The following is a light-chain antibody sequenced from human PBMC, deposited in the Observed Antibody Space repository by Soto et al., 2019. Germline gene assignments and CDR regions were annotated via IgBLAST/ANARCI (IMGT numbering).Light chain of an antibody. CDR1: SSDVGGYNY. J-gene: IGLJ2*01. Sequence: QSVLTQPPSVSGSPGQSVTISCTGSSSDVGGYNYVSWYQQHPGKAPKLMICEVSKRPSGVPDRFSGSKSGNTASLTVSGLQAEDEADYYCSSYAGSNNFVVFGGGTKLTVL. V-gene: IGLV2-8*01. CDR3: SSYAGSNNFVV. CDR2: EVS.